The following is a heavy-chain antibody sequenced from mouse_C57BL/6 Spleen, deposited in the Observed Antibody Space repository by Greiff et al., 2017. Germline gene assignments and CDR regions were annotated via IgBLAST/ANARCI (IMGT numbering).Heavy chain of an antibody. J-gene: IGHJ2*01. V-gene: IGHV1-80*01. D-gene: IGHD2-1*01. CDR2: IYPGDGDT. CDR3: ARIDYGNYDY. Sequence: VQRVESGAELVKPGASVKISCKASGYAFSSYWMNWVKQRPGKGLEWIGQIYPGDGDTNYNGKFKGKATLTADKSSSTAYMQLSSLTSEDSAVYFCARIDYGNYDYWGQGTTLTVSS. CDR1: GYAFSSYW.